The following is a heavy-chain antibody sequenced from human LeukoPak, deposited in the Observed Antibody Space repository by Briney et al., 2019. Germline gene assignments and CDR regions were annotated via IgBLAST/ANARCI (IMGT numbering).Heavy chain of an antibody. CDR3: ARMYYYGSGSYYKD. CDR1: GGSISSYY. Sequence: SETLSLTCTVSGGSISSYYWSWIRQPAGKGLEWIGRIYTSGSTNYNPSLKSRVTISVDTSKNQFSLKLSSVTAADTAVYYCARMYYYGSGSYYKDWGQGTLVSVSS. D-gene: IGHD3-10*01. CDR2: IYTSGST. J-gene: IGHJ4*02. V-gene: IGHV4-4*07.